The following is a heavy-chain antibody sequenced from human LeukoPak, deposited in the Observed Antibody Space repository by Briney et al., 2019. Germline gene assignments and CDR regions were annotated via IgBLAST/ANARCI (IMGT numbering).Heavy chain of an antibody. V-gene: IGHV4-39*01. CDR1: GGSIIGSSYY. D-gene: IGHD5-24*01. CDR3: ARHKKWLQDYFAN. Sequence: SETLSLTCIVSGGSIIGSSYYWGWIRQPPGKGLEWSWSIYYSGNTFDNPSLKSRLTLSVHPSKHQFYLHLPFVTDADTAVYYCARHKKWLQDYFANWGPATLVTISS. J-gene: IGHJ4*02. CDR2: IYYSGNT.